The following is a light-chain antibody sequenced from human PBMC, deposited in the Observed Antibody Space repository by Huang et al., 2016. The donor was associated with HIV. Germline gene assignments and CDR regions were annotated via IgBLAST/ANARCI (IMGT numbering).Light chain of an antibody. CDR1: QGISNS. J-gene: IGKJ1*01. CDR3: QQYDSTPWT. Sequence: DIQMTQSPSSLSASVGDRVTITCRSSQGISNSLAWYQQKPGKAPKLLLYSASRLESGVPSRFSGSGSGTDYTLTISSLQPEDFATYYCQQYDSTPWTFGQGTKVEIK. V-gene: IGKV1-NL1*01. CDR2: SAS.